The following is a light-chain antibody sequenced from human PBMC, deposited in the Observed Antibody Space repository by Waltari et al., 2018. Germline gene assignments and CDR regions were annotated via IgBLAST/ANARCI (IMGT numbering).Light chain of an antibody. CDR3: QQYDVWPPYT. CDR1: QRISSN. CDR2: GAS. V-gene: IGKV3-15*01. J-gene: IGKJ2*01. Sequence: EIVMTQSPATLSVSPGERATLSCRASQRISSNLAWYQQQPGQAPRLLIYGASTRATGIPARFSGSGSGTEFTLTISSLQSEDFALYYCQQYDVWPPYTFGQGTKLEIK.